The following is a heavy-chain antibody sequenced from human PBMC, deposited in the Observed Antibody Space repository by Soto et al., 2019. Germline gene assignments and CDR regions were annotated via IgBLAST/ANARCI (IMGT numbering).Heavy chain of an antibody. CDR1: GGTFSSYA. V-gene: IGHV1-69*13. D-gene: IGHD3-3*01. Sequence: GASVKVSCKASGGTFSSYAISWVRQAPGQGLEWMGGIIPIFGTANYAQKFQGRVTITADESTSTAYMELSSLRSEDTAVYYCARGGRRIFGVVPFDYWGQGTLVTVSS. J-gene: IGHJ4*02. CDR3: ARGGRRIFGVVPFDY. CDR2: IIPIFGTA.